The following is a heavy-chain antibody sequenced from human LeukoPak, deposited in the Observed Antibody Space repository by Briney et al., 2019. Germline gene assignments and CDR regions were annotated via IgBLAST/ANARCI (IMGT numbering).Heavy chain of an antibody. D-gene: IGHD1-1*01. Sequence: PSETLSLTCAVSGYSISNGNYWVWIRQPPGRGLEWIGSLYHRESAYYNTSLRGRVSMSVDTSKNQFSLTLSFVTAADTAVYYCARQHDSYYYYYIDVWGSGTTVTVSS. CDR3: ARQHDSYYYYYIDV. CDR1: GYSISNGNY. V-gene: IGHV4-38-2*01. J-gene: IGHJ6*03. CDR2: LYHRESA.